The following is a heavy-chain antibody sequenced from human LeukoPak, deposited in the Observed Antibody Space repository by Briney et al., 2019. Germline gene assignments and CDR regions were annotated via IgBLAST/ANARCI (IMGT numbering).Heavy chain of an antibody. CDR2: MNGEGTTI. D-gene: IGHD1-7*01. Sequence: GGSLRLSCATSGLTFRTTWTHWVRQAPGKGLMWVSRMNGEGTTIDYADSVKGRFTVSRDYAKNTLFLQMNNLRTEDTALYFCATARNFRFEYWGQGSLVIVSA. J-gene: IGHJ4*02. CDR1: GLTFRTTW. V-gene: IGHV3-74*01. CDR3: ATARNFRFEY.